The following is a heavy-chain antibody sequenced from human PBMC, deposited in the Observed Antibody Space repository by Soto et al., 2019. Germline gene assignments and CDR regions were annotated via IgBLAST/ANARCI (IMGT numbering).Heavy chain of an antibody. V-gene: IGHV3-23*01. D-gene: IGHD1-26*01. J-gene: IGHJ4*02. CDR2: ISGSGGST. CDR1: GFTFSSYA. CDR3: SKGGSGSYSYYFDY. Sequence: HPVGSLRLSCAASGFTFSSYAMSWVRQAPGKGLEWVSAISGSGGSTYYADSVKGRFTISRDNSKNTLYLQMNSLRAEDTAVYYCSKGGSGSYSYYFDYWGQGTLVTVSS.